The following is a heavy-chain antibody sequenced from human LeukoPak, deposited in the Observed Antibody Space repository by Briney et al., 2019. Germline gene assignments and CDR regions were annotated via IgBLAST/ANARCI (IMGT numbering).Heavy chain of an antibody. CDR2: ILYDGSKK. V-gene: IGHV3-30*03. J-gene: IGHJ5*02. D-gene: IGHD2-21*02. Sequence: GGSLRLSCAASGFTFSSYGMHWVRQAPGKGLEWVALILYDGSKKYYADSVKGRFTISRDNSKNTLYLQMNSLRIEDTAVYYCARDPVTNWFDPWGQGTLVTVSS. CDR1: GFTFSSYG. CDR3: ARDPVTNWFDP.